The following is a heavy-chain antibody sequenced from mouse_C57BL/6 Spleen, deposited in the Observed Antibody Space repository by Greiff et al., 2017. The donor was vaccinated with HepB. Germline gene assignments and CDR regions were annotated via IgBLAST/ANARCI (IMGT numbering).Heavy chain of an antibody. CDR1: GYAFSSSW. V-gene: IGHV1-82*01. J-gene: IGHJ2*01. D-gene: IGHD1-1*02. CDR3: AREDYGD. CDR2: IYPGDGDT. Sequence: VKLQESGPELVKPGASVKISCKASGYAFSSSWMNWVKQRPGKGLEWIGRIYPGDGDTNYNGKFKGKATLTADKSSSTAYMQLSSLTSEDSAVYFCAREDYGDWGQGTTLTVSS.